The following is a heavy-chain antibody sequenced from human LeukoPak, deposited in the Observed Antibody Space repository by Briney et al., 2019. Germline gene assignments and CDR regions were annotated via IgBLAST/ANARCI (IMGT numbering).Heavy chain of an antibody. V-gene: IGHV3-23*01. CDR2: VSGSGAST. CDR3: AKDQLFGGDSRFDY. CDR1: GFTFSSYA. D-gene: IGHD2-21*01. Sequence: GGSLRLSCAASGFTFSSYAMSWVRQAPGKGLEWVSAVSGSGASTYYVDSVKGRFTISRDNSKNTLYLQMNSLRAEDTAVYYCAKDQLFGGDSRFDYWGQGTLVTVSS. J-gene: IGHJ4*02.